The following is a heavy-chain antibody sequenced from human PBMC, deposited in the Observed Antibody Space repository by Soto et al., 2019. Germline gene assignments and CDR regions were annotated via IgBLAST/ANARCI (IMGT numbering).Heavy chain of an antibody. Sequence: GGSLRLSCAASGFTFSNYGMHWVRQAPGKGLEWVAIIWHDGNNKYYADSVRGRFIISRDNSKNRLYLQMNSLRAEDTAVYYCASDLVGASDSHGLDVWGQGTPVTVS. CDR2: IWHDGNNK. J-gene: IGHJ6*02. V-gene: IGHV3-33*01. D-gene: IGHD1-26*01. CDR1: GFTFSNYG. CDR3: ASDLVGASDSHGLDV.